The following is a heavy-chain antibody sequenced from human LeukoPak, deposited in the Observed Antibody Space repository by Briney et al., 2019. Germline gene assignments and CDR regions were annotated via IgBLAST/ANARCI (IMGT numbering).Heavy chain of an antibody. Sequence: ASVKLSCKAFGYTFTSYFMHWVRQAPGQGLEWMGWINTNTGNPTYAQGFTGRFVFSLDTSVSTAYLQISSLKAEDTAVYYCARDRYSSSWYSDYWGQGTLVTVSS. CDR3: ARDRYSSSWYSDY. V-gene: IGHV7-4-1*02. J-gene: IGHJ4*02. CDR1: GYTFTSYF. D-gene: IGHD6-13*01. CDR2: INTNTGNP.